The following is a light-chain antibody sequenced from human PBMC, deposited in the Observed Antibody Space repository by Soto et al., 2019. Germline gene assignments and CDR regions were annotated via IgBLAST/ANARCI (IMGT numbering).Light chain of an antibody. CDR2: DAS. Sequence: DIQMTQSPSSLSASVGDRVTITCRASQSISQYLAWYQQKPGKAPKLLIYDASSLEGGIPSRFSGSGSGTEFTLTISSLQPDDFATYYCQQYNSYRWTFGQGTKVEIK. CDR3: QQYNSYRWT. CDR1: QSISQY. V-gene: IGKV1-5*01. J-gene: IGKJ1*01.